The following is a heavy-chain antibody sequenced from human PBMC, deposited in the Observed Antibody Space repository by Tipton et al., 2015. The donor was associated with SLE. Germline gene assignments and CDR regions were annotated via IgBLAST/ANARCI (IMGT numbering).Heavy chain of an antibody. D-gene: IGHD2-15*01. CDR3: ARNDLGYCNGRSCFPGHAFDV. V-gene: IGHV3-7*01. CDR2: IKQDGSEK. J-gene: IGHJ3*01. CDR1: GFTFSNYY. Sequence: SLRLSCAASGFTFSNYYMTWARQAPGKGLEWVANIKQDGSEKYYVDSVKGRFTISRDNPKNTLYLQMNSLRVEDAAVYYCARNDLGYCNGRSCFPGHAFDVWGPGRMVTVSS.